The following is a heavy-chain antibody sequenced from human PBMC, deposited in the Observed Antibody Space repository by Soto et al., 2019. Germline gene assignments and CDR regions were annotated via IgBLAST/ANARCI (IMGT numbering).Heavy chain of an antibody. V-gene: IGHV4-39*01. D-gene: IGHD1-7*01. J-gene: IGHJ6*02. CDR3: ASPRGELGDYYYGMDV. Sequence: SETLSLTCTVSGGSISSSSYSWGWIRQPPGKGLEWIGSIYYSGSTYYNPSLKSRVTISVDTSKNQFSLKLSSVTAADTAVYYCASPRGELGDYYYGMDVWGQGTTVTVSS. CDR1: GGSISSSSYS. CDR2: IYYSGST.